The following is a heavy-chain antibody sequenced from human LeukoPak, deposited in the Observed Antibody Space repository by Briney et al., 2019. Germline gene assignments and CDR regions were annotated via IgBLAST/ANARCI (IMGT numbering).Heavy chain of an antibody. V-gene: IGHV4-30-4*07. CDR1: GGSISSGGYS. J-gene: IGHJ5*02. D-gene: IGHD2-2*01. Sequence: SETLSLTCAVSGGSISSGGYSWSWIRQPPGKGLEWIGYIYYSGSTYYNPSLKSRVTISVDTSKNQFSLKLSSVTAADTAVYYCARVTVVVMPALFDPWGQGTLVTVSS. CDR3: ARVTVVVMPALFDP. CDR2: IYYSGST.